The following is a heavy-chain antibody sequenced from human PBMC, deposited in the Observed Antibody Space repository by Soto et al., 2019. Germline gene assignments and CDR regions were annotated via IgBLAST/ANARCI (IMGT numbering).Heavy chain of an antibody. Sequence: PSQTLSLTCAISGDSVSSNSAAWNWIRQSTSRGLEWLGRTYYKNKWYNDYAVSVKSRITINPDTSKNQFSLQLKSVTPEDTAVYYCAREVDAGPSWFDPWGQGTLVTVSS. CDR2: TYYKNKWYN. D-gene: IGHD1-26*01. J-gene: IGHJ5*02. CDR1: GDSVSSNSAA. CDR3: AREVDAGPSWFDP. V-gene: IGHV6-1*01.